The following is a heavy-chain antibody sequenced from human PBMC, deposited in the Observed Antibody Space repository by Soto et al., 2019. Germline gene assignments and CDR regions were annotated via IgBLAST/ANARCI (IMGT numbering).Heavy chain of an antibody. V-gene: IGHV4-30-4*01. CDR2: IYYSGST. J-gene: IGHJ3*02. CDR3: AREASGHHPPDAFDI. D-gene: IGHD2-15*01. Sequence: SETLSLTCPVSGGYISSGYYYWSWIRQPPGKGLEWIGYIYYSGSTYYNPSLKSRVTISVDTSKNQFSLKLSSVTAADTAVYYCAREASGHHPPDAFDIWGQGTMVTVSS. CDR1: GGYISSGYYY.